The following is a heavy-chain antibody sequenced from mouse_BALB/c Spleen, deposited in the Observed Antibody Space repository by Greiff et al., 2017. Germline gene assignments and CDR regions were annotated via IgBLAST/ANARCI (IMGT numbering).Heavy chain of an antibody. CDR3: ARLWSAY. Sequence: EVMLVESGGGLVKPGGSLKLSCAASGFAFSSYDMSWVRQTPEQRLEWVAYISSGGGSTYYPDTVKGGFTISRDNAKNTQYLQMSSLKSEDTAMYYCARLWSAYWGQGTLVTVSA. V-gene: IGHV5-12-1*01. CDR2: ISSGGGST. D-gene: IGHD1-1*02. J-gene: IGHJ3*01. CDR1: GFAFSSYD.